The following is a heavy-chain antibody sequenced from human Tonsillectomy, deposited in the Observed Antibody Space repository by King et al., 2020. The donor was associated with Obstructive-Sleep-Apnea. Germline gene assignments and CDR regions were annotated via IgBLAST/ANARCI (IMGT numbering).Heavy chain of an antibody. Sequence: VQLVESGAEVKKPGASVKVSCKASGYTFTSYDINWVRQATGQGLEWMGWMNPNSGNTGYAQKFQGRVTMTRNTSISTAYMALSSLRSEDTAVYYCARVPYDYYGMEVWGQGTTGTVSS. CDR1: GYTFTSYD. CDR3: ARVPYDYYGMEV. V-gene: IGHV1-8*01. J-gene: IGHJ6*01. CDR2: MNPNSGNT.